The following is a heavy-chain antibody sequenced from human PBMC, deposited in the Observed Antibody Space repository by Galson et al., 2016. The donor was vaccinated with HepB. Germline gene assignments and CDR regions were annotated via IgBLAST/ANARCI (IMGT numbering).Heavy chain of an antibody. D-gene: IGHD6-13*01. Sequence: SLRLSCATSGFTFSDSSMHWVRQASGKGLEWVGHISNKPNNYATAYAASVKGRFSISRDDSRNTASLEMNSLKTEDTALYYCARQEYATSWYPLDYWGQGTLVTVSS. J-gene: IGHJ4*02. V-gene: IGHV3-73*01. CDR1: GFTFSDSS. CDR3: ARQEYATSWYPLDY. CDR2: ISNKPNNYAT.